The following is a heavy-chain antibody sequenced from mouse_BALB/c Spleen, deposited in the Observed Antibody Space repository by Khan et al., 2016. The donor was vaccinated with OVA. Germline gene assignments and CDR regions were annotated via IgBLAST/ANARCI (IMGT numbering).Heavy chain of an antibody. CDR3: ARSNDNYWCAY. J-gene: IGHJ3*01. V-gene: IGHV9-3-1*01. D-gene: IGHD2-1*01. Sequence: QIQLVQSGPELKKPGETVKISCKASGYTFTNYGMNWVKQAPGKGLKWMGWINTYTGEPTYADDFKGRFAFSLETSAITAYLQINNLKNEDTATYCCARSNDNYWCAYWGQGTLVTVSA. CDR1: GYTFTNYG. CDR2: INTYTGEP.